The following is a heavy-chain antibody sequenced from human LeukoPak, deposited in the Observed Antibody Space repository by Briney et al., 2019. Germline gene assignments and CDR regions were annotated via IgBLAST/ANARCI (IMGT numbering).Heavy chain of an antibody. CDR2: IVPIFGTT. V-gene: IGHV1-69*06. CDR3: TRSRGSGSYLDY. D-gene: IGHD3-10*01. CDR1: GGTFSSYA. Sequence: SVKVSCKASGGTFSSYAINWVRQAPGQGLEWMGRIVPIFGTTNYAQNFQGRVTITADKSTSTAYMELSSLRSEDTAVYYCTRSRGSGSYLDYWGQGTLVTVSS. J-gene: IGHJ4*02.